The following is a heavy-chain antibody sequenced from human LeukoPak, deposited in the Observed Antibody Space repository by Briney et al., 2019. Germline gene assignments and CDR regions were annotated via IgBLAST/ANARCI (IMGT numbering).Heavy chain of an antibody. D-gene: IGHD3-22*01. CDR1: GGTFSSYA. CDR2: IIPIFGTA. CDR3: ARVPVTMNDAFDI. Sequence: SVKVSCKASGGTFSSYAISWVRQAPGQGLEWMGGIIPIFGTANYAQKFQGRVTITADKSTSTAYMELSSLRSEDTAVYYCARVPVTMNDAFDIWGQGTMVTVSS. V-gene: IGHV1-69*06. J-gene: IGHJ3*02.